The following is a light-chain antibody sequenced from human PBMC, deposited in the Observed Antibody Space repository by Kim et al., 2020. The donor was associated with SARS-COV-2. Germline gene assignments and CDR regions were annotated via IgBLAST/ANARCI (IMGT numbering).Light chain of an antibody. CDR3: QQYATSPQT. J-gene: IGKJ1*01. Sequence: EIVLTQSPGTLSLSPGERATLSCRASERVVSNFVAWYQQKPGQAPRLLIFDAFNVASGIPDRFSGSGSGTDFTLTISSLEPEDFAVYYCQQYATSPQTFGQGTKVDIK. CDR1: ERVVSNF. CDR2: DAF. V-gene: IGKV3-20*01.